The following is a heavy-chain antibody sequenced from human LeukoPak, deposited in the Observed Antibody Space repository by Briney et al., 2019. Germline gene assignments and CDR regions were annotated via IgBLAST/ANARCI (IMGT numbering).Heavy chain of an antibody. D-gene: IGHD3-22*01. J-gene: IGHJ4*02. V-gene: IGHV3-30*18. CDR2: ISYDGSNK. CDR3: AKDFVPYYDSSGYYYTTNDY. Sequence: PGGSLRLSCAASGFTFSSYGMHWVRQAPGKGLEWVAVISYDGSNKYYADSVKGRFTISRDNSKNTLYLQMNSLRAEGTAVYYCAKDFVPYYDSSGYYYTTNDYWGQGTLVTVSS. CDR1: GFTFSSYG.